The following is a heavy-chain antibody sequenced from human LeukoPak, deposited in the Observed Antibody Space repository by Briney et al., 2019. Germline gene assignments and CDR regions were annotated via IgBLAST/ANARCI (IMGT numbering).Heavy chain of an antibody. D-gene: IGHD3-16*01. Sequence: PSETLSLTCTVSGGSISSYYWSWIRQPPGEGLEWIGYIYYSGSTNYNPSLKSRVTISVDTSKNQFSLKLSSVTAADTAVYYCARFPFTGDLDYWGQGTLVTVSS. CDR1: GGSISSYY. J-gene: IGHJ4*02. V-gene: IGHV4-59*01. CDR3: ARFPFTGDLDY. CDR2: IYYSGST.